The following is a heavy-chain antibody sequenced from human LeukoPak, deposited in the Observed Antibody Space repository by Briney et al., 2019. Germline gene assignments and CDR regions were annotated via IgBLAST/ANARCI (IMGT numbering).Heavy chain of an antibody. V-gene: IGHV4-30-2*01. Sequence: PSETLSLTCAVSGGSISSGGYSWSWIRQPPGKGLEWIGYIYRSGSTYYNPSLKSRVTISVDRSKNQFSLKLSSVTAADTAVYYCARGYPGIAAADYWGQGTLVTVSS. CDR3: ARGYPGIAAADY. D-gene: IGHD6-13*01. J-gene: IGHJ4*02. CDR2: IYRSGST. CDR1: GGSISSGGYS.